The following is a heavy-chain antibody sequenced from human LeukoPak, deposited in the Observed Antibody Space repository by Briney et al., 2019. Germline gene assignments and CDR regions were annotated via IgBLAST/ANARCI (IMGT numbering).Heavy chain of an antibody. CDR3: AKPYGDYVD. CDR2: ISGTAGNT. Sequence: GGSLRLSCAASGFTFSSYWMSWVRQAPGKGLECVSTISGTAGNTYCADSVKGRFTISRDNSKNTLYLQMNSLRAEDTAVYYCAKPYGDYVDWGQGTLVTVSS. CDR1: GFTFSSYW. D-gene: IGHD4-17*01. V-gene: IGHV3-23*01. J-gene: IGHJ4*02.